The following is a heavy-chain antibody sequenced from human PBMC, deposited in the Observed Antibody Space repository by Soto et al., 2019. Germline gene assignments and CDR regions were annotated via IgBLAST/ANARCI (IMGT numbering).Heavy chain of an antibody. J-gene: IGHJ4*02. Sequence: SETLSLTCTVSGGSISSSSYYWGWIRQPPGKGLEWIGSIYYSGSTYYNPSLKSRVTISVDTSKNQFSLKLSSVTAADTAVYYCARQSEGYSYGLRLFDYWGQGTLVTVSS. V-gene: IGHV4-39*01. CDR3: ARQSEGYSYGLRLFDY. CDR2: IYYSGST. D-gene: IGHD5-18*01. CDR1: GGSISSSSYY.